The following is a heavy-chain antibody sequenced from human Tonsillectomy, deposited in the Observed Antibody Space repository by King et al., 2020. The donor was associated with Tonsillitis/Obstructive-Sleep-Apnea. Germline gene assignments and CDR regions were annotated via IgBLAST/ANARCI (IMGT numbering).Heavy chain of an antibody. V-gene: IGHV3-33*01. CDR3: AIDSTWFRELGYFDY. CDR1: GFTFSSYG. J-gene: IGHJ4*02. CDR2: IWYDGSNK. D-gene: IGHD3-10*01. Sequence: VQLVESGGGVVQPGRSLRLSCAASGFTFSSYGMHWVRQAPGKGLEWVAVIWYDGSNKYYADSVKGRFTISRDNSKNTLYLQMNSLRAEDTAVYYCAIDSTWFRELGYFDYWGQGTLVTVSS.